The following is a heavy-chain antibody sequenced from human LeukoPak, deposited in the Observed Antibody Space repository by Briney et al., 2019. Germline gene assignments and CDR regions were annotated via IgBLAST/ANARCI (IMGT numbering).Heavy chain of an antibody. CDR2: IYTSGST. J-gene: IGHJ4*02. Sequence: SETLSLTCTVSGGSLSRYYWSWIRQPAGKGLEWIGRIYTSGSTNYNPSLKSRVTMSVDTSKNQFSLKLYSVTAADTAEYYCARGPYCISTSCSQYYFDYWGQGTLVTVSS. CDR1: GGSLSRYY. V-gene: IGHV4-4*07. CDR3: ARGPYCISTSCSQYYFDY. D-gene: IGHD2-2*01.